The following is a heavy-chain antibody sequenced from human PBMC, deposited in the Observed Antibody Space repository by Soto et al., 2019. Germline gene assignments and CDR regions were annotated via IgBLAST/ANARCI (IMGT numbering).Heavy chain of an antibody. D-gene: IGHD6-6*01. CDR2: VNHSGGT. V-gene: IGHV4-34*01. J-gene: IGHJ6*02. Sequence: PSETLSLTCAVYGGSLSANYWTWIRQPPGKGLEWIGEVNHSGGTNYNPSLRSRVTISIDTSQYQFTLKLTSVTAADTAMYYCARGSSIAGLYYGMDVWGQGTTVTVSS. CDR3: ARGSSIAGLYYGMDV. CDR1: GGSLSANY.